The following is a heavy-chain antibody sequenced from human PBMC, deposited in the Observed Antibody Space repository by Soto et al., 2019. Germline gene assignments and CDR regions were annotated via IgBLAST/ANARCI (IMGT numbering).Heavy chain of an antibody. CDR3: ARSFYTGTYYG. J-gene: IGHJ6*01. CDR1: GFTASSAY. D-gene: IGHD4-4*01. V-gene: IGHV3-53*01. Sequence: PGGSMRLSCAASGFTASSAYLTWVRQAAGKGLEWVAILYTGTDTVYADSVKGRFTISRDSSKNTFYLQMNSLRAEDTAMYFCARSFYTGTYYG. CDR2: LYTGTDT.